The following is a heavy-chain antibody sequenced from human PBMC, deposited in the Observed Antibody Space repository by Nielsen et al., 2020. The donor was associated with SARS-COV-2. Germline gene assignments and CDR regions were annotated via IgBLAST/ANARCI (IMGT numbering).Heavy chain of an antibody. V-gene: IGHV3-21*01. D-gene: IGHD3-22*01. Sequence: GGSLRLSCAVSGFTFSSYAMHWVRQAPGKGLEWVAHISSMSGRIYYADSVKGRFTISRDNANNLVFLRLDSLRAEDTAVYYCARDASPDSPTTVVVSNGMDVWGQGTTVTVSS. CDR1: GFTFSSYA. CDR2: ISSMSGRI. CDR3: ARDASPDSPTTVVVSNGMDV. J-gene: IGHJ6*02.